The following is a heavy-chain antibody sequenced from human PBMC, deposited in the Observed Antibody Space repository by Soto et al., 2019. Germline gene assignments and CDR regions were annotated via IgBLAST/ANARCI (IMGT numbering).Heavy chain of an antibody. J-gene: IGHJ5*02. CDR3: ARGYSSGWYNWFDP. Sequence: SETLSLTCTVSGGSISSGSYYWTWIRQHPGKGLEWIGHIYSTESTNYNPSLKSRLTISVDTSASQFSLKLSSVTAADTAVYYCARGYSSGWYNWFDPWGQGPLVTVSS. CDR1: GGSISSGSYY. V-gene: IGHV4-31*03. D-gene: IGHD6-19*01. CDR2: IYSTEST.